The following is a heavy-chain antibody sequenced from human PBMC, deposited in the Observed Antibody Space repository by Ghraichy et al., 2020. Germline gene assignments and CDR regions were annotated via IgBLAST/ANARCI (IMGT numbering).Heavy chain of an antibody. CDR2: TYYRSKWFN. V-gene: IGHV6-1*01. CDR3: ASGAAAAGMGS. Sequence: SQTLSLTCAISGDSVSSNSAVWHWIRQSPSRGLEWLGRTYYRSKWFNDYAVSVKSRITINSDTSKNQFSLQLNSATPEDTAVYYCASGAAAAGMGSWGQGTLVTVSS. D-gene: IGHD6-13*01. CDR1: GDSVSSNSAV. J-gene: IGHJ5*02.